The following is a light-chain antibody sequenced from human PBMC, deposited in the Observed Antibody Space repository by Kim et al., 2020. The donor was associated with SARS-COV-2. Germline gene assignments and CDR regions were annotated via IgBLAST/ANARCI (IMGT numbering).Light chain of an antibody. CDR3: QQRGDWPPIT. Sequence: YPGKRATLPCRASQNISNFLVWYQHKPGQPPRLLIYDSSKRATGIPARFSGGGSGTDFTLTINSLEPEDFAVYYCQQRGDWPPITFGQGTRLEIK. J-gene: IGKJ5*01. CDR2: DSS. V-gene: IGKV3-11*01. CDR1: QNISNF.